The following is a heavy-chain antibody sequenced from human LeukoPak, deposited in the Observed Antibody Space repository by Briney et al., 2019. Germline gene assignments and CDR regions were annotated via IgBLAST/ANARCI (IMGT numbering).Heavy chain of an antibody. Sequence: SVKVSCKASGGTFTSYAISWVRQAPGQGLEWMGRIIPILGIANYAQKFEGRVTITADKSTNTAFMELSSLRSEDTAVYYCAGYDAWLARYYYYGMDVWGQGTTVTVSS. V-gene: IGHV1-69*04. D-gene: IGHD6-19*01. J-gene: IGHJ6*02. CDR2: IIPILGIA. CDR3: AGYDAWLARYYYYGMDV. CDR1: GGTFTSYA.